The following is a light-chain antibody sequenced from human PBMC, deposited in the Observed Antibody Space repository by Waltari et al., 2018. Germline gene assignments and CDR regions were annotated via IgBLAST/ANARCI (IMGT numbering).Light chain of an antibody. J-gene: IGKJ4*01. V-gene: IGKV4-1*01. CDR3: QQFYGSPFT. Sequence: DIVMTQSPDSLSVSLGERATTNCKSSRGLLYSPNNKNYLSWYQQKPAQPLKLLIYWATNREYGIPDRFSGSGSGTDFTLTISSLQAEDVALYYCQQFYGSPFTFGGGTKVEIK. CDR2: WAT. CDR1: RGLLYSPNNKNY.